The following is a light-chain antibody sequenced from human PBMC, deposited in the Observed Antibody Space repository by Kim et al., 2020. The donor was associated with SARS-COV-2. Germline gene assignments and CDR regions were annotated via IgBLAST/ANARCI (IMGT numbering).Light chain of an antibody. J-gene: IGLJ3*02. V-gene: IGLV2-14*03. CDR1: SSDIGNFNS. CDR2: DVS. CDR3: TSYTISNAWV. Sequence: QSVLTQPASVSGSPGQSITISCTGSSSDIGNFNSVSWFQQYPGRVPKLLTYDVSVRSSGVSGRFSASKSDNTASLSISRLQAEDEAVYYCTSYTISNAWVFGGGTQLTVL.